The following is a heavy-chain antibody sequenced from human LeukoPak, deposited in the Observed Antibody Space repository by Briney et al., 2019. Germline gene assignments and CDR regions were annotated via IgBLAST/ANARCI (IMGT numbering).Heavy chain of an antibody. D-gene: IGHD1-26*01. V-gene: IGHV4-59*01. CDR3: ARASSGSYGGVDY. Sequence: SETLSLTCTVSGGSISSYYWSWIRQPPGKGLEWIGYIYYSGSTNYNPSLKSRVTISVDTSKNQFSLKLSSVTAADTAVYYCARASSGSYGGVDYWGQGTLVTVSS. CDR2: IYYSGST. J-gene: IGHJ4*02. CDR1: GGSISSYY.